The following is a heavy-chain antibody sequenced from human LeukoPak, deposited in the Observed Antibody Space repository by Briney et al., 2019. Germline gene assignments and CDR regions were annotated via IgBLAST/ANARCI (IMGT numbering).Heavy chain of an antibody. D-gene: IGHD5-18*01. J-gene: IGHJ4*02. CDR2: IRYDGSNK. CDR3: AKQESGYSYGEGVYFDY. CDR1: GFTFSSYG. V-gene: IGHV3-30*02. Sequence: PGGSLRLSCAASGFTFSSYGMHWVRQAPGKGLEWVAFIRYDGSNKYYADSVKGRFTISRDNSKNTLYLQMNSLRAEDTAVYYCAKQESGYSYGEGVYFDYWGQGTLVTVSS.